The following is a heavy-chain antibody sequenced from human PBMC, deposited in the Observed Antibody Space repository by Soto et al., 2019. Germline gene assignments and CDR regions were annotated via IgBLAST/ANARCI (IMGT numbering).Heavy chain of an antibody. V-gene: IGHV4-4*07. D-gene: IGHD1-1*01. Sequence: SETLSLTCTVSGGSISSYYWSWIRQPARKGLEWIGRICTSGSTNYNPSLKSRVTMSVDTSKNQFSLKLSSVTAADTAVYYCARDLDSIMDVWGQGTTVTVSS. CDR2: ICTSGST. J-gene: IGHJ6*02. CDR3: ARDLDSIMDV. CDR1: GGSISSYY.